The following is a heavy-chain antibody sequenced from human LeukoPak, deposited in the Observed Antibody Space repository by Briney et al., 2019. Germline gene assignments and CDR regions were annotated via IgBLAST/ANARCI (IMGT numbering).Heavy chain of an antibody. CDR2: ISYDGSNK. Sequence: GRSLRLSCAASGFTFSSYAIHWVRQAPGKGLEWVAVISYDGSNKYYGDPVKGRFTVSRDNSKNTVYLQMNSLRAEDTAVYYCAKVHLTYYYDSSGYGFQDYWGQGTLVTVSS. D-gene: IGHD3-22*01. J-gene: IGHJ4*02. V-gene: IGHV3-30*18. CDR3: AKVHLTYYYDSSGYGFQDY. CDR1: GFTFSSYA.